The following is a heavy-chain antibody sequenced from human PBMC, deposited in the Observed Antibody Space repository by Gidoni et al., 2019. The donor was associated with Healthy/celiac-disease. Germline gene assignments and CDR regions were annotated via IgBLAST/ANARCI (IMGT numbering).Heavy chain of an antibody. Sequence: EVQLVESGGGLVKPGVSLRLSCAASGFTFSSYSMNWVRQAPGKGLEWVSSISSSSSYIYYADSVKGRFTISRDNAKNSLYLQMNSLRAEDTAVYYCARDWRGDIVVVPAAMDYWGQGTLVTVSS. CDR1: GFTFSSYS. CDR3: ARDWRGDIVVVPAAMDY. J-gene: IGHJ4*02. V-gene: IGHV3-21*01. D-gene: IGHD2-2*01. CDR2: ISSSSSYI.